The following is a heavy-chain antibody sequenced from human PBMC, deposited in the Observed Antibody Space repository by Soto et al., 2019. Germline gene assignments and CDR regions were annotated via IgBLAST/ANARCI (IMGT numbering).Heavy chain of an antibody. Sequence: SETLSLTCAVYGGSFSGYYWSWIRQPPGKGLEWIGEINHSGSTNYNPSLKSRVTISVDTSKNQFSLKLSSVTAADTAVYYCAGRRGYCSSTSCHRGYYYYYYRMDVWGQGTTVTVSS. J-gene: IGHJ6*02. CDR1: GGSFSGYY. D-gene: IGHD2-2*01. CDR3: AGRRGYCSSTSCHRGYYYYYYRMDV. CDR2: INHSGST. V-gene: IGHV4-34*01.